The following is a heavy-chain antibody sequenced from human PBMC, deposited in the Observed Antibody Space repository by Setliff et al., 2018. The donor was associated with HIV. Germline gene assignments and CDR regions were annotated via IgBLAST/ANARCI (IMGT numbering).Heavy chain of an antibody. CDR3: ARGATDYYDSTSYYYVFDY. CDR2: INYSGST. D-gene: IGHD3-22*01. CDR1: GGPFSGYY. J-gene: IGHJ4*02. Sequence: SETLSLTCAVYGGPFSGYYWSWIRQFPGKGLEWVGEINYSGSTNYNPSLRSRLTISVDTFHNQLSLKLSSVTAADTALYYCARGATDYYDSTSYYYVFDYWGQGTLVTVSS. V-gene: IGHV4-34*01.